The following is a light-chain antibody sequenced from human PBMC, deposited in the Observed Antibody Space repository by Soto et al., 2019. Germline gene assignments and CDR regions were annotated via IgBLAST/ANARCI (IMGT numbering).Light chain of an antibody. CDR1: QTISSW. CDR3: QQGYRIFQT. CDR2: KAS. J-gene: IGKJ1*01. Sequence: DIQMTQSPSTLSGAGGDRVTITCRASQTISSWLAWYQQKPGKAPKLLIYKASTLKSGVPSRFSGSGSGTDFNLTISSLNPEDFATYFCQQGYRIFQTFGQGTKVDIK. V-gene: IGKV1-5*03.